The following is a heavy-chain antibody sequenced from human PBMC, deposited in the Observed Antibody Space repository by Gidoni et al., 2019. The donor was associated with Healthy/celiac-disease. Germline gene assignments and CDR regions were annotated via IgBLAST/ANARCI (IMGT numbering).Heavy chain of an antibody. CDR3: ARDKGSGGSPGSFDY. J-gene: IGHJ4*02. V-gene: IGHV3-48*01. CDR2: ISSSSSTI. Sequence: EVQLVESGGGLVQPGGSLRLSSAASGFTFSSYSMNWVRQAPGKGLEWVSYISSSSSTIYYADSVKGRFTISRDNAKNSLYLQMNSLRAEDTAVYYCARDKGSGGSPGSFDYWGQGTLVTVSS. D-gene: IGHD2-15*01. CDR1: GFTFSSYS.